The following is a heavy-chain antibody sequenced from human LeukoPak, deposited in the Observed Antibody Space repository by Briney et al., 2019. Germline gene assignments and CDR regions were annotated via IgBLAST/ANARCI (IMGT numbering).Heavy chain of an antibody. CDR1: GGSISSSSNY. Sequence: SETLSLTCTVSGGSISSSSNYWGWSRQPPGKGLEWIGCIYYSGNTYYNASLKSRVTISVDASKNQFSVNLSSVTAADTAVYYCARLSYGSGSYYNFYFDYWGQGTLVTVSA. CDR2: IYYSGNT. J-gene: IGHJ4*02. D-gene: IGHD3-10*01. V-gene: IGHV4-39*01. CDR3: ARLSYGSGSYYNFYFDY.